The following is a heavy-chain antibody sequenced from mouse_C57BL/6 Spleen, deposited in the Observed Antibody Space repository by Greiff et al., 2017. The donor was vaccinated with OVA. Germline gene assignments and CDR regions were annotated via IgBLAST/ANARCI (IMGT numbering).Heavy chain of an antibody. V-gene: IGHV1-53*01. Sequence: VQLQQPGTELVKPGASVKLSCKASGYTFTSYWMHWVKQRPGQGLEWIGNINPSNGGTNYNEKFKSKATLTVDKSSSTAYMQLSSLTSEDSAVYYCAVWLRRGYYAMDYWGQGTSVTVSS. D-gene: IGHD2-2*01. CDR2: INPSNGGT. J-gene: IGHJ4*01. CDR1: GYTFTSYW. CDR3: AVWLRRGYYAMDY.